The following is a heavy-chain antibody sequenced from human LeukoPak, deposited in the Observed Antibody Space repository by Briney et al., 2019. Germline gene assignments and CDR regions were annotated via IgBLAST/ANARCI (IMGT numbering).Heavy chain of an antibody. Sequence: ASVKVSCKASGYTFTGYYMHWVRQAPGQGLEWMGWINPNSGGTNYAQKFQGRVTMTRDTSISTAYMELSRLRSDDTAVYYCAREGVSVPIAAAGPFDYWGQGTLVTVSS. CDR1: GYTFTGYY. CDR3: AREGVSVPIAAAGPFDY. D-gene: IGHD6-13*01. J-gene: IGHJ4*02. V-gene: IGHV1-2*02. CDR2: INPNSGGT.